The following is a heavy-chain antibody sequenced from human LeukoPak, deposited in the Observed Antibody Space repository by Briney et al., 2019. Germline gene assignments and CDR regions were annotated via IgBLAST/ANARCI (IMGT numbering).Heavy chain of an antibody. CDR2: IWYDGSNK. D-gene: IGHD3-16*01. J-gene: IGHJ3*02. Sequence: PGRSLRLSCAASGFTFSSYGMHWVRQAPGKGLEWVAVIWYDGSNKYYADSVKGRFTISRDNSKNTLYLQMNSLRAEDTAVYYCAREGVGDGAFDICGQGTMVTVSS. V-gene: IGHV3-33*01. CDR3: AREGVGDGAFDI. CDR1: GFTFSSYG.